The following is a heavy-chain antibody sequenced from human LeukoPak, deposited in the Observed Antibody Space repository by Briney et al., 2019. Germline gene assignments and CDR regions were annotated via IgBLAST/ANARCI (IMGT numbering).Heavy chain of an antibody. CDR1: GFTFSSYA. Sequence: PGGSLRLSCAASGFTFSSYAMSWVRQAPGKGLEWVSAISGSGGSTYYADSVKGRFTISRDDSKNTLYLQMNSLRAEDTAVYYCVKDDSGGLDWFDPWGQGTLVTVSS. CDR2: ISGSGGST. CDR3: VKDDSGGLDWFDP. J-gene: IGHJ5*02. V-gene: IGHV3-23*01. D-gene: IGHD6-25*01.